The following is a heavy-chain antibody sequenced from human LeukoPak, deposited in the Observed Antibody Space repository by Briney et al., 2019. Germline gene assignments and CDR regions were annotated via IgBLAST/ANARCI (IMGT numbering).Heavy chain of an antibody. J-gene: IGHJ4*02. CDR1: GFTFSSYW. D-gene: IGHD6-13*01. V-gene: IGHV3-74*01. Sequence: GGSLRLSCAASGFTFSSYWMHWARQAPGKGLVWISHINSGESSTSYADSVKGRFTISRDNAKNTLYLQMNSLRAEDTAVYYCARSLYSSSLNDYWGQGTLVTVSS. CDR2: INSGESST. CDR3: ARSLYSSSLNDY.